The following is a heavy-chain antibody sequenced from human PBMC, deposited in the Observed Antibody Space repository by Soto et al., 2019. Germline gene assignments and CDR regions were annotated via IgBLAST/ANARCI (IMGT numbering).Heavy chain of an antibody. D-gene: IGHD2-15*01. Sequence: ASVKVSCKASGYTFTGYYMHWVRQAPGQGLEWMGWINPNSGGTNYAQKFQGRVTMTRDTSISTAYMELSRLRSDDTAVYYCARDGGVVAASTYFDYWGQGHLVTGSS. CDR1: GYTFTGYY. J-gene: IGHJ4*02. CDR3: ARDGGVVAASTYFDY. V-gene: IGHV1-2*02. CDR2: INPNSGGT.